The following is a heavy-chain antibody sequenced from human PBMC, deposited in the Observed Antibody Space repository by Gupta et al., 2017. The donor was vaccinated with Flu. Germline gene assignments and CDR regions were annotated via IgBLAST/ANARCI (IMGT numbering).Heavy chain of an antibody. D-gene: IGHD2-2*01. J-gene: IGHJ4*02. V-gene: IGHV1-69*01. CDR1: GGTFSSYA. CDR2: IIPIFGTA. Sequence: QVQLVQSGAEVKKPGSSVKVSCKASGGTFSSYAISWVRQAPGQGLEWMGGIIPIFGTANYAQKLQGRVTITADESTSTAYMELSSLRSEDTAVYYCARAVVVVPAAMGGHVVYFDYWGQGTLVTVSS. CDR3: ARAVVVVPAAMGGHVVYFDY.